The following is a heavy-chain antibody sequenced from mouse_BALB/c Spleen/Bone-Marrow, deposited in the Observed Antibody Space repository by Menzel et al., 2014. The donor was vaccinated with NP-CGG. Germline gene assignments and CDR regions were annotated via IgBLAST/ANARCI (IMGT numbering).Heavy chain of an antibody. CDR3: ANYYGSTWFAY. V-gene: IGHV5-4*02. D-gene: IGHD1-1*01. CDR2: ISDGGSYT. CDR1: GFTFSDYY. J-gene: IGHJ3*01. Sequence: EVKVVESVGGLVKPGGSLKLSCAASGFTFSDYYMYWVRQTPEKRLEWVATISDGGSYTYYPDSVKGRFTISRDNAKNNLYLQMSSLKSEDTAMYYCANYYGSTWFAYWGQGTLVTVSA.